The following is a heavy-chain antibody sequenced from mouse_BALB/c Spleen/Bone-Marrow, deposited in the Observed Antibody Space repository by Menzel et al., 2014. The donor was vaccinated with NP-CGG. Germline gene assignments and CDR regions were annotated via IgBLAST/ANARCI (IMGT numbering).Heavy chain of an antibody. J-gene: IGHJ1*01. Sequence: VQLQQSGAELMKPGASVKISCKATGYTFSSYWIEWVKQRPGYGLEWIGEILPGSGSTNYNEKFKGKATFTADTSSNTAYMQLSSLTSEDSAVYYCARRGGWLGYFDVWGAGTTVTVSS. CDR3: ARRGGWLGYFDV. D-gene: IGHD2-3*01. CDR2: ILPGSGST. CDR1: GYTFSSYW. V-gene: IGHV1-9*01.